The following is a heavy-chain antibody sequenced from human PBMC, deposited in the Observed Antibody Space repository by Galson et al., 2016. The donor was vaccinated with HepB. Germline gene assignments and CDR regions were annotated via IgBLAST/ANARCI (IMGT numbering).Heavy chain of an antibody. D-gene: IGHD1-14*01. CDR2: IKQDGSEK. Sequence: SLRLSCAAAGFTFSNYWMSWVRQAPGKGLEWVANIKQDGSEKDYVDSVKGRFTISRDNSKNTLYLQMNSLRAEHTAVYYCSRDNPYYYAMDVWGQGTTVSVSS. V-gene: IGHV3-7*01. CDR3: SRDNPYYYAMDV. CDR1: GFTFSNYW. J-gene: IGHJ6*02.